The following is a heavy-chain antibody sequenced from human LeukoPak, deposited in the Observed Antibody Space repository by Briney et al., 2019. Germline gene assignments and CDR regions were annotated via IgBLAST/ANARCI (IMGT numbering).Heavy chain of an antibody. CDR3: ANTLLSGSYSYY. CDR1: GFTFTSSA. Sequence: SVKVSCKASGFTFTSSAMQWVRQARGQRLEWIGWIVVGSGNTNYAQKFQERVTITRDMSTSTAYMELNSLRAEDTAVYYCANTLLSGSYSYYWGQGTLVTDSS. V-gene: IGHV1-58*02. CDR2: IVVGSGNT. D-gene: IGHD1-26*01. J-gene: IGHJ4*02.